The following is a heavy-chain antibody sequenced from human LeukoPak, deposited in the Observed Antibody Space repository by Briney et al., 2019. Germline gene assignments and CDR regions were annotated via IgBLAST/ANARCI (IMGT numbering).Heavy chain of an antibody. CDR2: INHSGIT. Sequence: AETLSLTCGISGGSLSAYYWKWLRQPPGKGREGSGEINHSGITDHNPSLKRRVTISLDTSKNQFSLKLSSVTAADTAVYYCARGSPTGLGDHDAFDIWGQGTMVTVSS. J-gene: IGHJ3*02. CDR3: ARGSPTGLGDHDAFDI. D-gene: IGHD3-16*01. CDR1: GGSLSAYY. V-gene: IGHV4-34*01.